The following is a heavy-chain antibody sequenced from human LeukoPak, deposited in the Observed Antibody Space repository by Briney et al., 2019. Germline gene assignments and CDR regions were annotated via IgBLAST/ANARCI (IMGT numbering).Heavy chain of an antibody. J-gene: IGHJ6*02. CDR1: GYTFTSYA. V-gene: IGHV7-4-1*02. D-gene: IGHD5-18*01. Sequence: GASVKVSCKASGYTFTSYAMNWVRQAPGQGLEWMGWININTGNPTYAQGFTGRFVFSLDTSVSTAYLQISSLKAEDTAVYYCARGTSIQVWPEGYYVMDVWGQGTTVTVSS. CDR3: ARGTSIQVWPEGYYVMDV. CDR2: ININTGNP.